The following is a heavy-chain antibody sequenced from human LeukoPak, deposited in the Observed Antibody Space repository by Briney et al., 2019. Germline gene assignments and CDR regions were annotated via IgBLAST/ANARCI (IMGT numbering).Heavy chain of an antibody. D-gene: IGHD5-18*01. J-gene: IGHJ3*02. CDR3: ARLVSGYSYGHDAFDI. CDR1: GFTFSSYE. V-gene: IGHV3-48*03. Sequence: PGGSLRLSCAASGFTFSSYEMNWVRQAPGKGLEWVSYISSSGSTIYYADSVKGRFTISRDNAKNLLYLQMNSLRAEDTAVYYCARLVSGYSYGHDAFDIWGQGTMVTVSS. CDR2: ISSSGSTI.